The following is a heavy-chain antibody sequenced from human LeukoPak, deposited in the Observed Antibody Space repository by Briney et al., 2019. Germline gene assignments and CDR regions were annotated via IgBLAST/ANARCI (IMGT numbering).Heavy chain of an antibody. CDR1: GFTFSSYA. V-gene: IGHV3-30*04. CDR3: ARESRGGEVVITGVVYYFDY. CDR2: ISYDGSNK. J-gene: IGHJ4*02. Sequence: PGGSLRLSCAASGFTFSSYAMHWVRQAPGKGLEWVAVISYDGSNKYYADSVKGRFTISRDNSKNTLYLQMNSLRAEDTAVYYCARESRGGEVVITGVVYYFDYWGQGTLVTVSS. D-gene: IGHD3-22*01.